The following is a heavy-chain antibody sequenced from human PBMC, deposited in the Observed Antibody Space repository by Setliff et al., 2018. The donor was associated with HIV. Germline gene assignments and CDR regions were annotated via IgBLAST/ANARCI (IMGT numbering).Heavy chain of an antibody. Sequence: LRLSCGASGFTFNNYGMHWVRRAPGKGLEWVANIKQDGSEKYFVDSVKGRFTISRDHAKNSLYLQMNSLRAEDTAVYYCARASLGWFDPWGQGTLVTVSS. D-gene: IGHD2-2*01. J-gene: IGHJ5*02. CDR1: GFTFNNYG. V-gene: IGHV3-7*03. CDR3: ARASLGWFDP. CDR2: IKQDGSEK.